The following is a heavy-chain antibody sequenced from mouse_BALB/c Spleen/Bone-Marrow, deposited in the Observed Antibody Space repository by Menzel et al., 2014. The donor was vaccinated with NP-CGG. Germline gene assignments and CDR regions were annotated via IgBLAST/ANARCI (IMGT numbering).Heavy chain of an antibody. D-gene: IGHD2-1*01. Sequence: DVHLVESGGDLVKPGGSLKLSCAASGFTFSSYGMSWVRQTPDKRLEWVATISSGGSYTYYPDSVKGRFTISRDNAKNTLYLEMSSLRSEDTAMYYCARDGNWYFDVWGAGTTVTVSS. J-gene: IGHJ1*01. CDR2: ISSGGSYT. V-gene: IGHV5-6*01. CDR3: ARDGNWYFDV. CDR1: GFTFSSYG.